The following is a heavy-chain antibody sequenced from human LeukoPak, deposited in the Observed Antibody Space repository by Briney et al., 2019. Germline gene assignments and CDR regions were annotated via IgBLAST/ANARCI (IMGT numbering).Heavy chain of an antibody. Sequence: SETLSLTCTVSGGSISSYYWTWIRQPPGKGLEWIGYIYYSGSTNYNSSLKSRVTISVDTSKNQFSLRLTSVTAADTAVYYCARGQVSRDSYMGAWGQGTLVTVSS. CDR1: GGSISSYY. V-gene: IGHV4-59*08. CDR3: ARGQVSRDSYMGA. D-gene: IGHD5-24*01. J-gene: IGHJ5*02. CDR2: IYYSGST.